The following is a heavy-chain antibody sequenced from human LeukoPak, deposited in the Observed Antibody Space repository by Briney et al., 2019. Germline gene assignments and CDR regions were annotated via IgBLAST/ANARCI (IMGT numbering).Heavy chain of an antibody. J-gene: IGHJ3*02. CDR1: GGSIDSSSYY. D-gene: IGHD1-14*01. V-gene: IGHV4-61*02. Sequence: SETLSLTCTVSGGSIDSSSYYWRWIRQPAGKGLERIRRIYTSGSTNYNPSLKSRITISVDTSKKQFSLKLSSETAADTAVYYCARGGSDAFDIWGQGTMVTVCS. CDR2: IYTSGST. CDR3: ARGGSDAFDI.